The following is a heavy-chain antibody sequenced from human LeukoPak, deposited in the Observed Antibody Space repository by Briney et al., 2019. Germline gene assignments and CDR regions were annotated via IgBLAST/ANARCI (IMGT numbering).Heavy chain of an antibody. J-gene: IGHJ4*02. D-gene: IGHD3-22*01. CDR1: GGSFSGYY. Sequence: PSETLSLTCAVYGGSFSGYYWSWIRQPPGKGLEWIGEINHSGSTNYNLSLKSRVTISVDTSKNQFSLKLSSVTAADTAVYYCANLDSSGYYYVFDYWGQGTLVTVSS. V-gene: IGHV4-34*01. CDR3: ANLDSSGYYYVFDY. CDR2: INHSGST.